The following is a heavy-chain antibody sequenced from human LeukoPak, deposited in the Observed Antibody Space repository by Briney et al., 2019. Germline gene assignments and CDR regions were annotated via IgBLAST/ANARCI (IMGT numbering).Heavy chain of an antibody. V-gene: IGHV4-39*01. CDR1: GFTFRSYSMN. Sequence: GSLRLSCAASGFTFRSYSMNWVRQPPGKGLEWIGSIYYSGSTYYNPSLKSRVTISVDTSKNQFSLKLSSVTAADTAVYYCARLGYSSSGFSDYWGQGTLVTVSS. J-gene: IGHJ4*02. D-gene: IGHD6-6*01. CDR3: ARLGYSSSGFSDY. CDR2: IYYSGST.